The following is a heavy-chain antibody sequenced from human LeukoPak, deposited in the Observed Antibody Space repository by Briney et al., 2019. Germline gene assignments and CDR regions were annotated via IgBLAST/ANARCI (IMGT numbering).Heavy chain of an antibody. J-gene: IGHJ6*03. V-gene: IGHV1-69*05. CDR1: GGTFSSYA. D-gene: IGHD3-10*01. CDR2: IIPIFGTA. Sequence: SVKISCKASGGTFSSYAISWVRQAPGQGLEWRGGIIPIFGTANYAQKFQGRVTITTDESTSTAYMELSSLRSEDTAVHYCAREKGWVGKLLSCYYYYDMDVWGKGTTVTVSS. CDR3: AREKGWVGKLLSCYYYYDMDV.